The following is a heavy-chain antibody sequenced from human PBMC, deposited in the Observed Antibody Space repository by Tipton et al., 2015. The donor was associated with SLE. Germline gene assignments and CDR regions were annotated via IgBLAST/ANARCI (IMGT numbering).Heavy chain of an antibody. CDR2: IYTSGST. D-gene: IGHD5-18*01. CDR1: GGSISSSSYY. V-gene: IGHV4-61*09. J-gene: IGHJ3*02. CDR3: ARGGYSYGPGHAFDI. Sequence: TLSLTCTVSGGSISSSSYYWSWIRQPAGKGLEWIGYIYTSGSTNYNPSLKSRVTISVDTSKNQFSLKLSSVTAADTAVYYCARGGYSYGPGHAFDIWGQGTMVTVSS.